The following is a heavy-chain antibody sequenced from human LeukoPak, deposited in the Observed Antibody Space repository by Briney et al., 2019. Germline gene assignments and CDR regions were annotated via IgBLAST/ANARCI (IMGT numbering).Heavy chain of an antibody. Sequence: SVKVSCKASGVTFSSYSITWVRQAPGQGLEWMGRIIPILGIASYAQKFQGRVTITADKSTSTAYMELSSLRSEDTAVYYCARAVAEDYWGQGTLVTVSS. J-gene: IGHJ4*02. D-gene: IGHD6-19*01. CDR1: GVTFSSYS. CDR2: IIPILGIA. V-gene: IGHV1-69*04. CDR3: ARAVAEDY.